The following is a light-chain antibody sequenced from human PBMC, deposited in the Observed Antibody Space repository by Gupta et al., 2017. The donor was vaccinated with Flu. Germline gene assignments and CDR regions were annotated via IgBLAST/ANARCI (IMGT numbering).Light chain of an antibody. CDR3: QQSYSTPIT. V-gene: IGKV1-39*01. CDR2: AAS. Sequence: DIQMTQSPSSLSASVGDRVTITCRASQSISSYLNWYQQKPGKAPKLLIYAASSLQSGVPSRFSGSGFGTDFTLTISSLQPEDFATYYCQQSYSTPITLGQGTRLEIK. CDR1: QSISSY. J-gene: IGKJ5*01.